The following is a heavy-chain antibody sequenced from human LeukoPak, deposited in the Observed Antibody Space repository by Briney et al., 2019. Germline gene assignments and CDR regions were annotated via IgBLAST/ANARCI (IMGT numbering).Heavy chain of an antibody. CDR1: GFTVSSNY. V-gene: IGHV3-53*01. D-gene: IGHD3-22*01. CDR3: AREGYYYDSSGYSYNDY. J-gene: IGHJ4*02. CDR2: IYSGGST. Sequence: PGGSLRLSCAASGFTVSSNYMSWVRQAPGKGLEWVSVIYSGGSTYYADSVKGRFTISRDNSKNTPYLQMNSLRAEDTAVYYCAREGYYYDSSGYSYNDYWGQGTLVTVSS.